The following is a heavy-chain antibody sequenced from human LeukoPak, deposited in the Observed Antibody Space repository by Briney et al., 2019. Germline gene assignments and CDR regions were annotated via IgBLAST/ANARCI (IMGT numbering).Heavy chain of an antibody. J-gene: IGHJ4*02. V-gene: IGHV1-69*13. Sequence: ASVKVSCKASGGTFSSYAISWVRQAPGQGLEWMGGIIPIFGTANYAQKFQGRVTITADESTSTAYMELSSLRSEDTAVYYCARGLRLQYYDILTGHLDYWGQGTLVTVSS. CDR2: IIPIFGTA. D-gene: IGHD3-9*01. CDR1: GGTFSSYA. CDR3: ARGLRLQYYDILTGHLDY.